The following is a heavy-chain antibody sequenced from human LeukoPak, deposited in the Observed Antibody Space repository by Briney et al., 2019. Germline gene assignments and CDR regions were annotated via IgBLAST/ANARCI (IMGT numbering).Heavy chain of an antibody. CDR2: IYYSGST. CDR1: GGSISSSSYY. V-gene: IGHV4-39*01. CDR3: ARRRVVPKSIRFDY. J-gene: IGHJ4*02. D-gene: IGHD2-2*01. Sequence: PSETLSLTCTVSGGSISSSSYYWGWIRQPPGKGLEWIGSIYYSGSTYYNPSLKSRVTISVDTSKNQFSLKLSSVTAADTAVYYCARRRVVPKSIRFDYWGQGTLVTVSS.